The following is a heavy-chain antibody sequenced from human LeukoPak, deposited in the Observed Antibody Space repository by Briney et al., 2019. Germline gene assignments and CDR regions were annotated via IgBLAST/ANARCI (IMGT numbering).Heavy chain of an antibody. J-gene: IGHJ4*02. V-gene: IGHV3-21*04. CDR2: ISGSSYYI. Sequence: PGGSLRLSCVASGFTFSSYTVNWVRQTPGKGLEWVSSISGSSYYIYYADSVRGRFTISRDNAENSAYLQMNSLRAEDTAVYYCAKVKVGAIGPPDYWGQGTLVTVSS. CDR1: GFTFSSYT. CDR3: AKVKVGAIGPPDY. D-gene: IGHD1-26*01.